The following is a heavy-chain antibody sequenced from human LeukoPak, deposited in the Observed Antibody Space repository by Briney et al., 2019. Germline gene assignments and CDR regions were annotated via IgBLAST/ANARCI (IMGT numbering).Heavy chain of an antibody. CDR1: GYTFTSYG. CDR2: ISAYNDNT. CDR3: ARAIKPRYYYYSYMDV. J-gene: IGHJ6*03. V-gene: IGHV1-18*01. D-gene: IGHD2-21*01. Sequence: GASVKVSCKASGYTFTSYGISWVRQAPGQGLEWMGWISAYNDNTNYAQKLQDRVTMTTDTSTSTAYMELRSLRSDDTAVYYCARAIKPRYYYYSYMDVWGKGTTVTVSS.